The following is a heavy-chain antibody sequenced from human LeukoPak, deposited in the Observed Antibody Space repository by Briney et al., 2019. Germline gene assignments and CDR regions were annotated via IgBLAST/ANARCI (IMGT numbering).Heavy chain of an antibody. CDR2: INGDGSGT. V-gene: IGHV3-74*01. CDR1: GLTFSGYW. D-gene: IGHD5-18*01. J-gene: IGHJ3*02. Sequence: PGGSLRLSCAASGLTFSGYWMHWARHAPGKGLVWVSRINGDGSGTNYDDSVKGRFTISRDNDKNTLYLQMNSLRAEDTAVYYCARGGYTYGPATLGALDIWGPGTMVPVSS. CDR3: ARGGYTYGPATLGALDI.